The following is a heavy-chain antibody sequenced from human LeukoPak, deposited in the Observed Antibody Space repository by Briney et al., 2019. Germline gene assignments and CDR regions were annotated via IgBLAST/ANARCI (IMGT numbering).Heavy chain of an antibody. V-gene: IGHV3-21*01. CDR1: GFTFSSYS. D-gene: IGHD6-19*01. CDR3: ARVAVAGFVYYYYYMDV. J-gene: IGHJ6*03. Sequence: GGSLRLSCAASGFTFSSYSMNWVRQAPGKGLEWVSSISTSSIYIYYADSVKGRFTISRGNAKNSLYLQMNSLRAEDTAVYYCARVAVAGFVYYYYYMDVWGKGTTVTVSS. CDR2: ISTSSIYI.